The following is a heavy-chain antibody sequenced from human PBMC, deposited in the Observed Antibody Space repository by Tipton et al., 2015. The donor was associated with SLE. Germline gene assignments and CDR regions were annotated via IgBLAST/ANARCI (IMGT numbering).Heavy chain of an antibody. V-gene: IGHV3-30-3*01. J-gene: IGHJ3*02. CDR3: ARDPDDFWSGFGFDI. D-gene: IGHD3-3*01. CDR1: GFTFSSYV. Sequence: SLRLSCAASGFTFSSYVMHWVRQAPGKGLEWVAVISYDGSNKYYADSVKGRFTISRDNSKNTLYLQMNSLRAEDTAVYYCARDPDDFWSGFGFDIWGQGTMVTVSS. CDR2: ISYDGSNK.